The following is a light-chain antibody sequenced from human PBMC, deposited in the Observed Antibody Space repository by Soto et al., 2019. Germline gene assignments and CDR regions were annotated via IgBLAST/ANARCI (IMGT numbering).Light chain of an antibody. CDR2: EVS. CDR1: SRDVGGYNY. CDR3: SSYTSSSIDYV. J-gene: IGLJ1*01. V-gene: IGLV2-14*01. Sequence: QSALTQPASVSGSPGQSFTISCTGTSRDVGGYNYVSWYQQHPGKAPKLMIYEVSNRPSGVSNRFSGSKSGNTASLTISGLQAEDEADYYCSSYTSSSIDYVFGTGTKLTVL.